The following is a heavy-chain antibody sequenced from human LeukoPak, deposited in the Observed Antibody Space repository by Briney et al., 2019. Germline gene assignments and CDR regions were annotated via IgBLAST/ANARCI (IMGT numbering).Heavy chain of an antibody. CDR3: AKGRGFDYYYMDV. D-gene: IGHD3-10*01. CDR2: IRYDGSNK. J-gene: IGHJ6*03. CDR1: GFSFSSYG. V-gene: IGHV3-30*02. Sequence: GGSLRLSCAVSGFSFSSYGMYWVRQAPGKGLEWVAFIRYDGSNKYNADSVKGRFTISRDNSKNTLYLQMLSLRAEDTAVYYCAKGRGFDYYYMDVWGKGTTVTVSS.